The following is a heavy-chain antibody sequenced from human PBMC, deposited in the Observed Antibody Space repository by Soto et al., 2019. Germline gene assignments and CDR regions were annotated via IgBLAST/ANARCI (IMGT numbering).Heavy chain of an antibody. CDR3: ARGNWNLKLDYYYGMDV. J-gene: IGHJ6*02. V-gene: IGHV4-59*01. CDR1: GGSISSYY. D-gene: IGHD1-7*01. CDR2: IYYSGST. Sequence: PSETLSLTCTVSGGSISSYYWSWIRQPPGKGLEWIGYIYYSGSTNYNPSLKSRVTISVDTSKNQFYLKLSSVTAADTAVYYCARGNWNLKLDYYYGMDVWGQGTTVTVSS.